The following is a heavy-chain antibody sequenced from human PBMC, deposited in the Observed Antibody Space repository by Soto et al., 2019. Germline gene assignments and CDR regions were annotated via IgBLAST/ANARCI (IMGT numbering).Heavy chain of an antibody. V-gene: IGHV4-59*12. Sequence: PSETLSLTCTVSGGSLSSYYWSWIRQSPGKGLENLGYIYYSDSTNYNPSLKSRVTISVDTSKNQFSLKLSSVTAADTAVYYCARKGGFGIAAAGTGKGMDVWGQGTTVTVSS. CDR3: ARKGGFGIAAAGTGKGMDV. CDR2: IYYSDST. J-gene: IGHJ6*02. D-gene: IGHD6-13*01. CDR1: GGSLSSYY.